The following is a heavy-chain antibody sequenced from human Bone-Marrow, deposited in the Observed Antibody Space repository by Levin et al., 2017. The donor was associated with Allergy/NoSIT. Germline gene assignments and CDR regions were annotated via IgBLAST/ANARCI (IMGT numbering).Heavy chain of an antibody. CDR2: LSYSGST. V-gene: IGHV4-39*07. D-gene: IGHD2-2*03. J-gene: IGHJ4*02. Sequence: SETLSLTCTVSGDYISSTNYYWGWIRQPPGKGLEWIGGLSYSGSTYYNPSLKSRVTISLDTAKNQFSLKLNSVTAADTAVYYCARDGFKSSQVYWGQGTLVTVSS. CDR3: ARDGFKSSQVY. CDR1: GDYISSTNYY.